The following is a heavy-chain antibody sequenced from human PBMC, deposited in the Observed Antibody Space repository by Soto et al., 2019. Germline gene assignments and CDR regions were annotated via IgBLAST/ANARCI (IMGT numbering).Heavy chain of an antibody. CDR1: RFSFSSYA. V-gene: IGHV3-23*01. J-gene: IGHJ4*02. CDR3: ARDRRGSSGWYYFDH. D-gene: IGHD6-19*01. CDR2: ITSSGDRT. Sequence: GGSLRLSCVDSRFSFSSYAMSWVRQAPGKGLEWVSSITSSGDRTHYADSVKGRFTISRDNSKNTLYLQMNSLRGEDTARYYCARDRRGSSGWYYFDHWGQGTQVTV.